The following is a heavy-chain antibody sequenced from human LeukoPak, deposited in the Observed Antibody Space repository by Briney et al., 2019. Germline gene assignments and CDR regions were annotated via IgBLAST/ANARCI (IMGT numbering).Heavy chain of an antibody. CDR1: GGSISSYY. CDR3: ARGDYGDSPWSAY. D-gene: IGHD4-17*01. Sequence: PSETLSLTCTVSGGSISSYYWSWIRQPPGKGLEWIGYIYYSGSTNYNPSLKSRVTISVDTSKNQFSLKLSSVTAADTAVYYRARGDYGDSPWSAYWGQGTLVTVSS. J-gene: IGHJ4*02. V-gene: IGHV4-59*01. CDR2: IYYSGST.